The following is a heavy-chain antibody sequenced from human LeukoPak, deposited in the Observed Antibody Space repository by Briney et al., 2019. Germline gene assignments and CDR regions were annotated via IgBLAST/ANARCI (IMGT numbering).Heavy chain of an antibody. V-gene: IGHV5-10-1*01. CDR1: GYSINNYW. Sequence: GESLKISCKGSGYSINNYWIAWVRQMPGKGLEWMGRIDPSDSYTNYSPSFQGHVTISADKSISTAYLQWCSLKASDTAMYYCARQDYYYYGMDVWSQGTTVTVSS. CDR2: IDPSDSYT. CDR3: ARQDYYYYGMDV. J-gene: IGHJ6*02.